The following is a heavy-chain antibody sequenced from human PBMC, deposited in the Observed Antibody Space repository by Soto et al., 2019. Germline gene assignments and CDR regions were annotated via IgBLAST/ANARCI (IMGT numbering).Heavy chain of an antibody. CDR2: INPDGSAK. V-gene: IGHV3-7*05. Sequence: EVQLVESGGGLVQPGGSLRLSCAASGFTFSSYWLSWVRQAPGKGLEWVANINPDGSAKYYVDSVKGRFTISRDNANNSLSLQMNSLRAEDTAVYYCAYGSGNYRFQYWGQGTLVTVSS. D-gene: IGHD3-10*01. CDR3: AYGSGNYRFQY. CDR1: GFTFSSYW. J-gene: IGHJ4*02.